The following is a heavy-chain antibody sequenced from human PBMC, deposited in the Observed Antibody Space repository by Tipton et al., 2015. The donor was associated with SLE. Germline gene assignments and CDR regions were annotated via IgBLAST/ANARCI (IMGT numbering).Heavy chain of an antibody. CDR1: GFTFSSYG. CDR2: IRYDGSNK. Sequence: SLRLSCAASGFTFSSYGMHWVRQAPGKGLEWVAFIRYDGSNKYYADSVKGRFTISRDNSKNTLYLQMNSLRAEDTAVYYCAKERAAAGFCTNWGQGTLVTVSS. D-gene: IGHD6-13*01. V-gene: IGHV3-30*02. J-gene: IGHJ4*02. CDR3: AKERAAAGFCTN.